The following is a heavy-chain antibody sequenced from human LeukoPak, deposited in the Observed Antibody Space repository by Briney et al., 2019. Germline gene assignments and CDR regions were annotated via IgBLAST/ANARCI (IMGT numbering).Heavy chain of an antibody. V-gene: IGHV4-39*07. CDR3: ARDRTTGWGRWFDP. J-gene: IGHJ5*02. Sequence: SQTRSLTCTVSGGSSSSSSYYWGWIRQPPGKGLEWIGSIYYSGSTNYNPSLKSRVTISVDTSKNQFSLKLSSVTAADTAVYYCARDRTTGWGRWFDPWGQGTLVTVSS. D-gene: IGHD3-16*01. CDR1: GGSSSSSSYY. CDR2: IYYSGST.